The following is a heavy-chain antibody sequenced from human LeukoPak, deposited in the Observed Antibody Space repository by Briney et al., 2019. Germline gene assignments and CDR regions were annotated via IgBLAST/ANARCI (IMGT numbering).Heavy chain of an antibody. CDR1: GFTFSSYS. CDR3: ARITFGGVIAV. CDR2: ISSSSSYI. D-gene: IGHD3-16*02. V-gene: IGHV3-21*01. Sequence: MTGGSLRLSCAASGFTFSSYSMNWVRQAPGKGLEWVSSISSSSSYIYYADSVKGRFTISRDHAKNSLYLQMNSLRAEDTAVYYCARITFGGVIAVWGQGTLVTVSS. J-gene: IGHJ4*02.